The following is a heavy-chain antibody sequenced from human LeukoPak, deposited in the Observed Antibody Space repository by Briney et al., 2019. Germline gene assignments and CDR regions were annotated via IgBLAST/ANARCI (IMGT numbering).Heavy chain of an antibody. CDR2: INSDGSST. CDR3: AKTDHGSGRVYYYYYMDV. CDR1: GFTFSSYW. Sequence: GGSLRLSCAASGFTFSSYWMHWVRQAPGKGLVWVSRINSDGSSTSYADSVKGRFTISRDNAKNTLYLQMNSLRAEDTAVYYCAKTDHGSGRVYYYYYMDVWGKGTTVTVSS. J-gene: IGHJ6*03. V-gene: IGHV3-74*01. D-gene: IGHD3-10*01.